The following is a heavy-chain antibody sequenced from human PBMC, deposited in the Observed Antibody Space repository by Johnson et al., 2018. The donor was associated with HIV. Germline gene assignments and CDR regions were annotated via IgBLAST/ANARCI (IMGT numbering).Heavy chain of an antibody. CDR2: IDTVGDT. V-gene: IGHV3-13*01. CDR1: GFSLSDYD. J-gene: IGHJ3*02. D-gene: IGHD1-26*01. CDR3: ARDPSVPLVGTISWGAFDI. Sequence: VQLVESGGGLVQPGGSLRLSCAASGFSLSDYDMHWVRQHIGKGLEWVSEIDTVGDTYYADSVKRRFTISRDNSKNTLYLQMNSLRAEDTAVYYCARDPSVPLVGTISWGAFDIWGQGTMVTVSS.